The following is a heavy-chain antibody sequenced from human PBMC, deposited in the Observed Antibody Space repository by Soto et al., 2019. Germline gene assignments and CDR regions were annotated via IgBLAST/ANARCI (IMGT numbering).Heavy chain of an antibody. CDR1: VDSISPYY. CDR3: ASYSNNWFQTEVMDV. J-gene: IGHJ6*02. V-gene: IGHV4-4*07. Sequence: PSETLSLTYTVSVDSISPYYWSWIRRPAGKGLEWIGRINASGNTNYNPSLKSRVTMSADTSKKQFSLKLTSVTAADTAVYYCASYSNNWFQTEVMDVWAQG. CDR2: INASGNT. D-gene: IGHD1-20*01.